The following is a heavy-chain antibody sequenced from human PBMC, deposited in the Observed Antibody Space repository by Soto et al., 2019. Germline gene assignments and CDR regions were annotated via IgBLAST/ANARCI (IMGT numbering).Heavy chain of an antibody. Sequence: QVKLVESGGGVVQPGRSLRLSCAASGFTFSNYAIHWVRQAPGKGLEWVAVISDDGTKKYYPDSVKGRFAISRYNSKNTLYLQMNSLSAEDTAIYFCAREIGRFRGGNNWFDPWGQGTLVTVSS. CDR3: AREIGRFRGGNNWFDP. D-gene: IGHD1-1*01. CDR2: ISDDGTKK. J-gene: IGHJ5*02. V-gene: IGHV3-30*09. CDR1: GFTFSNYA.